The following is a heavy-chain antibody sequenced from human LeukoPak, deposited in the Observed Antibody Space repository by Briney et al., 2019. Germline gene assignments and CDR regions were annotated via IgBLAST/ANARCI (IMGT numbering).Heavy chain of an antibody. Sequence: PGGSLRLSCAASGFTFSSYSMNWVRQAPGKGLEWVSYISSSSSTIYYADSVKGRFTISRDNAKNSLYLQMSSLRAEDTAVYYCARDLQYYYGMDVWGQGTRSPSP. V-gene: IGHV3-48*01. CDR3: ARDLQYYYGMDV. J-gene: IGHJ6*02. CDR1: GFTFSSYS. CDR2: ISSSSSTI.